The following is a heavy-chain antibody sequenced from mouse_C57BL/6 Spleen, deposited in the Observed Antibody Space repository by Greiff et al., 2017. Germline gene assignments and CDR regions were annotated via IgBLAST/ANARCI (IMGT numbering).Heavy chain of an antibody. CDR1: GYTFTDSY. J-gene: IGHJ3*01. CDR3: ARVAGTGWFAY. CDR2: INPNNGGT. Sequence: EVQLQQSGPELVKPGASVKISCKASGYTFTDSYMNWVKQSHGKSLEWIGDINPNNGGTSYNQKFKGKATLTVDKSSITAYMELRSLTSEDSAVYYCARVAGTGWFAYWGQGTLVTVSA. D-gene: IGHD4-1*01. V-gene: IGHV1-26*01.